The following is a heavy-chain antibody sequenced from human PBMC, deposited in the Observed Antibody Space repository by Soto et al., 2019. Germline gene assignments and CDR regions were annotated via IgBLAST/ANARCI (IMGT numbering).Heavy chain of an antibody. J-gene: IGHJ6*02. D-gene: IGHD6-19*01. CDR2: ISAYNGNT. V-gene: IGHV1-18*01. Sequence: QVQLVQSGAEVKKPGASVKVSCKASGYTFTSYGISWVRQAPGQGLEWMGWISAYNGNTNYAQKLQGRVTMTTDTLPXTXSMELRSLRSDDTAVYYCARDHDSRGWSYYYYGMDVWGQGTTVTVSS. CDR1: GYTFTSYG. CDR3: ARDHDSRGWSYYYYGMDV.